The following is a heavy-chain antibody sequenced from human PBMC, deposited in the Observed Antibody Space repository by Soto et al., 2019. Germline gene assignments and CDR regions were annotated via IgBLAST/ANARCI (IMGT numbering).Heavy chain of an antibody. J-gene: IGHJ4*02. V-gene: IGHV3-30-3*01. Sequence: GGSLRLSCAASGFTFSSYAMHWVRQAPGKGLEWVAVISYDGSNKYYADSVKGRFTISRDNSKNTLYLQMSSLRAEDTAVYYCARDKLVVVTALDYWGQGTLVTVSS. CDR1: GFTFSSYA. CDR2: ISYDGSNK. D-gene: IGHD2-21*02. CDR3: ARDKLVVVTALDY.